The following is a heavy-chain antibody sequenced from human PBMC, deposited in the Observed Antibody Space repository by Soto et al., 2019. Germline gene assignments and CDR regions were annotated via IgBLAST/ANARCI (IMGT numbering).Heavy chain of an antibody. D-gene: IGHD3-10*01. V-gene: IGHV3-21*01. Sequence: GRSLRLSCASSGFTFSSYSMNWVRPAPGKGLEWVSSISSSSSYIYYADSVKGRFTISRDNAKNSLYLQMNSLRAEDTAVYYCAREHLLYGSGRSLAYWGQGTLVTVSS. CDR1: GFTFSSYS. CDR2: ISSSSSYI. CDR3: AREHLLYGSGRSLAY. J-gene: IGHJ4*02.